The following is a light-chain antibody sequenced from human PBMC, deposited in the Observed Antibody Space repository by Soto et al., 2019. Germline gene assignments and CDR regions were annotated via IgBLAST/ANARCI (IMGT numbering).Light chain of an antibody. CDR3: SSFAGPVWV. CDR2: EVT. Sequence: QSALTQPPSASGSPGQSVTISCTGTSSGIGGYDHVSWYQQHPGKAPKVMIYEVTKRPSGVPDRFSGSKAGNTASLTVFGLQAEDEADYYCSSFAGPVWVFGGGTKVTVL. CDR1: SSGIGGYDH. V-gene: IGLV2-8*01. J-gene: IGLJ3*02.